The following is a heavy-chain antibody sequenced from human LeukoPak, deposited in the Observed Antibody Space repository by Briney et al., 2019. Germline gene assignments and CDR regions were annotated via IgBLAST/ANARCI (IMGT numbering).Heavy chain of an antibody. CDR2: INPSGGST. D-gene: IGHD3-22*01. J-gene: IGHJ4*02. Sequence: ASVKVSCKASGGTFSSYAISWVRQAPGQGLEWMGVINPSGGSTSYAQKFQGRVTMTRDMSTSTVYMELSSLRSEDTAVYYCARDRGYYDSSDYWGQGTLVTVSS. CDR1: GGTFSSYA. CDR3: ARDRGYYDSSDY. V-gene: IGHV1-46*01.